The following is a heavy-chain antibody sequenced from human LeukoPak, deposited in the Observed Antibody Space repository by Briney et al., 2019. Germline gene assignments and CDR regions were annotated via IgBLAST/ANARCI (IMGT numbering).Heavy chain of an antibody. CDR3: AKDPVLRYFDWQHIGLGLDY. D-gene: IGHD3-9*01. CDR2: MSGTGGST. V-gene: IGHV3-23*01. J-gene: IGHJ4*02. CDR1: GFTFTNYA. Sequence: GGSLRLSCAASGFTFTNYAVSWVRQAPGKGLEWVSGMSGTGGSTYYADSVKGRFTISRDNSNKTLYLQMNSLRAEDTVVYYCAKDPVLRYFDWQHIGLGLDYWGQGTLVTVSS.